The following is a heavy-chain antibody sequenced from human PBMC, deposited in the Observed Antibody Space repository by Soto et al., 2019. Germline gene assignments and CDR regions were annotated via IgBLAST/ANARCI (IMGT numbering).Heavy chain of an antibody. CDR3: AHRHSSSSGLDV. CDR1: GFSLSTSGVG. V-gene: IGHV2-5*02. J-gene: IGHJ6*02. D-gene: IGHD6-13*01. Sequence: SGPTLVNPPQTLTLTCTFSGFSLSTSGVGVGWIRQPPGKALEWLALIYWDDVKLYSPSLKSRLTITKDTSKNQVVLTMTSMDPVDTATYYCAHRHSSSSGLDVWGQGTTVTVSS. CDR2: IYWDDVK.